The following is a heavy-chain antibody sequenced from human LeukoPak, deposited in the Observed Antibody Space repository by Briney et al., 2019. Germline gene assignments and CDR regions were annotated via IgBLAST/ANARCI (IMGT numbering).Heavy chain of an antibody. D-gene: IGHD6-6*01. CDR3: AKDLKYSSSYYFDY. CDR1: GFTFSSYA. V-gene: IGHV3-23*01. Sequence: TGGSLRLSRAASGFTFSSYAMSWVRQAPGKGLEWVSAISGSGGSTYYADSVKGRFTISRDNSKNTLYLQMNSLRAEDTAVYYCAKDLKYSSSYYFDYWGQGTLVTVSS. CDR2: ISGSGGST. J-gene: IGHJ4*02.